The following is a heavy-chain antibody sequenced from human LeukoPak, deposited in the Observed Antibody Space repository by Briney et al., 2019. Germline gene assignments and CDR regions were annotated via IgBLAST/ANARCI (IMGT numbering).Heavy chain of an antibody. Sequence: GGSLRLSCAASGFTFDSYAMSWVRQAPGKGLEWVSAISGSGRSTYYADSVKGRFTISRDNSKNTLYLQMNSLRAEDTAAYYCAKGSPLGYCSSTSCYPLDYWGQGTLITVSS. J-gene: IGHJ4*02. D-gene: IGHD2-2*01. CDR3: AKGSPLGYCSSTSCYPLDY. CDR2: ISGSGRST. CDR1: GFTFDSYA. V-gene: IGHV3-23*01.